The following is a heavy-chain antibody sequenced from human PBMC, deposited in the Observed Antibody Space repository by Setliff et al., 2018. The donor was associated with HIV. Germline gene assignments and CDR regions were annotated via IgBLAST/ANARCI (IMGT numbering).Heavy chain of an antibody. Sequence: PSETLSLTCSVSGYFISNGYYWGWIRQPPGKGLEWVGTIYQNGNTYYSPSLESRVSVSMDMSRNQFSMKLNSATAADTAVYYCARQAWHYDRDGYFIDYWGQGKLVTVSS. CDR1: GYFISNGYY. CDR2: IYQNGNT. V-gene: IGHV4-38-2*02. J-gene: IGHJ4*02. CDR3: ARQAWHYDRDGYFIDY. D-gene: IGHD3-22*01.